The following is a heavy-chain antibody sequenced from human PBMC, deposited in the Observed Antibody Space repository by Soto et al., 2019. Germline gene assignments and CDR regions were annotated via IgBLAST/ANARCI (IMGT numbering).Heavy chain of an antibody. Sequence: QVQLVQSGAEVKKPGSSVKVSCKASGDIFSSYSITWVRQAPGQGLEWVGRIIPIFNVADYAQKFQGRVTITADRSTSTAYMELGSPRSEDTAVYYCAVSHSTFGGGLAHWGQGTQVTVSS. D-gene: IGHD3-16*01. J-gene: IGHJ5*02. CDR1: GDIFSSYS. V-gene: IGHV1-69*02. CDR2: IIPIFNVA. CDR3: AVSHSTFGGGLAH.